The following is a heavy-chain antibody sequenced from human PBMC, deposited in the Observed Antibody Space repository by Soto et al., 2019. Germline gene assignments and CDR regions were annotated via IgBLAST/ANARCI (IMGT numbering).Heavy chain of an antibody. CDR3: AKAGRFGDYEDRYYFDY. J-gene: IGHJ4*02. CDR2: ISSNGGST. CDR1: GFTFSSYA. V-gene: IGHV3-64*01. D-gene: IGHD3-10*01. Sequence: GESLKISCTASGFTFSSYAMYWVRQAPGKGLEYVSVISSNGGSTYYANSVKGRFTISRDNSKNTLYLQMGSLRAEDMAVYYCAKAGRFGDYEDRYYFDYWGQGTLVTVSS.